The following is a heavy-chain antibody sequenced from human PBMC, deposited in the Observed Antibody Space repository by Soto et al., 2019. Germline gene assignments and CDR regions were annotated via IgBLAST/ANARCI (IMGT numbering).Heavy chain of an antibody. D-gene: IGHD6-25*01. V-gene: IGHV3-30*04. CDR3: VRDSGGGYNQIDH. CDR1: GFSVSRYA. Sequence: QVQLVEPGGGVVQPGRSLRLSCKASGFSVSRYAMHWFRQTPGKGLECVSVTVFDGRSEHYPESVQGRFTISRANSKNTLDLQINSLRTEDTAVYYCVRDSGGGYNQIDHWGQGTLVTVSS. J-gene: IGHJ4*02. CDR2: TVFDGRSE.